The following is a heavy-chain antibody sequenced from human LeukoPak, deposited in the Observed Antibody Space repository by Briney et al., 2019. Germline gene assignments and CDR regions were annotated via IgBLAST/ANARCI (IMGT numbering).Heavy chain of an antibody. D-gene: IGHD1-14*01. CDR3: ARSNREFASGTGDY. CDR2: INQVGSQK. V-gene: IGHV3-7*05. Sequence: GGSLRLSCAASGFSFSSHWMSWVRQAPGKGQEWVPNINQVGSQKYYVDSVKGRFSISRDNAKNSLYLQMNSLRAEDTAVYYCARSNREFASGTGDYWGQGTLVTVSS. CDR1: GFSFSSHW. J-gene: IGHJ4*02.